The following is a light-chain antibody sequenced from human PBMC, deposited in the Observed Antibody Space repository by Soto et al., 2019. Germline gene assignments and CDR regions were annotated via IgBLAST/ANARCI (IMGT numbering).Light chain of an antibody. V-gene: IGKV3-20*01. Sequence: IVLMQSPATLSVSPGERATLSWRASQSVRSSYLAWYQQKPGQGPRLLIYGASSRATGTPDRFSGSGSGTDFTLTISRLEPEDFAVYYCQQYHTSPITFGQGTRLEIK. J-gene: IGKJ5*01. CDR1: QSVRSSY. CDR3: QQYHTSPIT. CDR2: GAS.